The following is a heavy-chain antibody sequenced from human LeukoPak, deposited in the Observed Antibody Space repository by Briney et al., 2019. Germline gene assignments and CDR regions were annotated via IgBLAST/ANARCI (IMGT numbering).Heavy chain of an antibody. D-gene: IGHD5-12*01. J-gene: IGHJ4*02. V-gene: IGHV4-59*01. CDR2: IYYSGST. CDR3: ASHDGGYDLQFDY. CDR1: GGSISSYY. Sequence: SETLSLTCTVSGGSISSYYWSWIRQPPGKGLEWIGYIYYSGSTNYNPSLKSRVTISVDTSKNQFSLKLSSVTAADTAVYYCASHDGGYDLQFDYWGQGTLVTVSS.